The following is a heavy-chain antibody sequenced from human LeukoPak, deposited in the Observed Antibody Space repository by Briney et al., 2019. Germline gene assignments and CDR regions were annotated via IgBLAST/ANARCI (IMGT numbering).Heavy chain of an antibody. CDR3: AKGSRGWYQIGDFDY. J-gene: IGHJ4*02. CDR2: ISWNSRSI. V-gene: IGHV3-9*01. CDR1: GFTVSSNY. D-gene: IGHD6-19*01. Sequence: PGGSLRLSCAASGFTVSSNYMSWVRQAPGKGLEWVSGISWNSRSIGYADSVKGRFTISRDNARNSLYLQMNSLRAEDTALYYCAKGSRGWYQIGDFDYWGQGTLVSVSS.